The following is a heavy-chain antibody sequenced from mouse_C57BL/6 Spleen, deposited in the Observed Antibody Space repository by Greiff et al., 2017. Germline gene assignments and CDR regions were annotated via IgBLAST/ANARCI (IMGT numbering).Heavy chain of an antibody. CDR3: AREGSYGRSRGYFDV. D-gene: IGHD1-1*01. CDR1: GFNIKDYY. V-gene: IGHV14-2*01. CDR2: IDPEDGET. J-gene: IGHJ1*03. Sequence: VQLQQSGAELVKPGASVKLSCTASGFNIKDYYMPWVKQRTEQGLAWIGRIDPEDGETKYAPKYQGKATITADTSSNTAYLQLSSLTSEDTAVYYCAREGSYGRSRGYFDVWGKGTTVTVSS.